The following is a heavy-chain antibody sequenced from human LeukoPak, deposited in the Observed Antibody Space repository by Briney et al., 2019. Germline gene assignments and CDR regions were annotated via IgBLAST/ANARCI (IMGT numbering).Heavy chain of an antibody. CDR1: GFTFSGSA. Sequence: SGGSLRLSCAASGFTFSGSAMHWVRQASGKGLEWVGRIRSKANSYATAYAASVKGRFTISRDDSKNTAYLQMNSLKTEDTAVYYCTPTVTTSGNYYYYMDVWGKGTTVTVSS. CDR2: IRSKANSYAT. V-gene: IGHV3-73*01. D-gene: IGHD4-17*01. J-gene: IGHJ6*03. CDR3: TPTVTTSGNYYYYMDV.